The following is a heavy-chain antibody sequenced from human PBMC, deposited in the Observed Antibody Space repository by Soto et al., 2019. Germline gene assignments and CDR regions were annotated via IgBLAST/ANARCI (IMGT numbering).Heavy chain of an antibody. CDR1: GYTFTNFG. CDR2: ISAYNGNT. Sequence: QVQLVQSGAEVKKPGASVKVSCKASGYTFTNFGISWVRQAPGQGLEWMGWISAYNGNTNYAQKFQGRVTMTTDTATSTADMEVRSLRLDDTSVYYCARGGTPMDYWGQGTLVTVSS. J-gene: IGHJ4*02. V-gene: IGHV1-18*01. D-gene: IGHD3-16*01. CDR3: ARGGTPMDY.